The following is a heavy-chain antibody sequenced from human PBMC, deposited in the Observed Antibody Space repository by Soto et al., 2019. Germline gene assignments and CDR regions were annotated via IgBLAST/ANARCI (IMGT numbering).Heavy chain of an antibody. Sequence: QVQLVESGGGVVQPGRSLRLSCAASGFTFSSYGMHWVRQAPGKGLEWVAVIWYDGSNKYYADSVKGRFTISRDNSKNTLYLQMNSLRAEDTAVYHCARVEYCGGDCYPPDYWGQGTLVTVSS. CDR1: GFTFSSYG. J-gene: IGHJ4*02. CDR2: IWYDGSNK. D-gene: IGHD2-21*02. V-gene: IGHV3-33*01. CDR3: ARVEYCGGDCYPPDY.